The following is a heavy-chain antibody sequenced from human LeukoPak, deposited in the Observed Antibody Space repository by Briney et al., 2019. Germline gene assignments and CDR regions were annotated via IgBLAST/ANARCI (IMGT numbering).Heavy chain of an antibody. CDR2: MNPNSGNT. V-gene: IGHV1-8*01. D-gene: IGHD3-22*01. J-gene: IGHJ4*02. CDR1: GYTFTSYD. CDR3: ARSLASYYYDSSGYYWFDY. Sequence: ASVKVSCKASGYTFTSYDINWVRQATGQGLEWMGWMNPNSGNTGYAQKFQGRVTMTGNTSISTAYMELSSLRSEDTAVYYCARSLASYYYDSSGYYWFDYWGQGTLVTVSS.